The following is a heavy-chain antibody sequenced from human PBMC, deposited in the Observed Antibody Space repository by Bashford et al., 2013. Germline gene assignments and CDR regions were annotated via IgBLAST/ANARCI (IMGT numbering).Heavy chain of an antibody. CDR3: ARDRVSRSGYLPEEEIYFDY. CDR2: INSDGSST. V-gene: IGHV3-74*01. D-gene: IGHD3-22*01. J-gene: IGHJ4*02. Sequence: VRQAPGKGLVWVSRINSDGSSTSYADSVKGRFTISRDNAKNTLYLQMNSLRAEDTAVYYCARDRVSRSGYLPEEEIYFDYWGQGTLVTVSS.